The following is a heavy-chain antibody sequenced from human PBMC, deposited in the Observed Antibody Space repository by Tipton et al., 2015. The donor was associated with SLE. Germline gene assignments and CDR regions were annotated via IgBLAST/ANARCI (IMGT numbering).Heavy chain of an antibody. CDR1: GDSISGHY. V-gene: IGHV4-59*11. CDR2: IYYDGSA. CDR3: ARRLYSSSSDAFDI. D-gene: IGHD6-6*01. J-gene: IGHJ3*02. Sequence: TLSLTCSVSGDSISGHYCGWIRQSPGKGLEWIAYIYYDGSAKYNPSLKSRVSMSVDTSKNQFSLKLTSVTAADTAVYYSARRLYSSSSDAFDIWGQGTVVTVSS.